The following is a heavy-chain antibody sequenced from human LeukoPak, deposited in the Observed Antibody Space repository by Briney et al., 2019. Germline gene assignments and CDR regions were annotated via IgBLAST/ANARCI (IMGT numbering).Heavy chain of an antibody. CDR2: IIPILGIA. CDR3: ARDRIDRHYYYYSMDV. J-gene: IGHJ6*02. D-gene: IGHD2-21*01. Sequence: ASVKVSCKASGGTFSSYAISWVRQAPGQGLEWMGRIIPILGIANYAQKFQGRVTITADKSTSTAYMELSSLRSEDTAVYYCARDRIDRHYYYYSMDVWGQGTTVTVSS. CDR1: GGTFSSYA. V-gene: IGHV1-69*04.